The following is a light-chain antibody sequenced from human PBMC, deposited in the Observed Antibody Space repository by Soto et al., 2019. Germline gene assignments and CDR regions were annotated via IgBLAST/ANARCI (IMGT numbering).Light chain of an antibody. CDR1: QAVSSNY. CDR3: QQYYSTPRT. CDR2: GAS. Sequence: ALTQSPGTLSSSPGERATLSCRASQAVSSNYLAWYQQKPGQAPRLLISGASGRATGVPDRFSGSGSGTDFTLTISSLQAEDVAVYYCQQYYSTPRTFGRGTKVDIK. J-gene: IGKJ1*01. V-gene: IGKV3-20*01.